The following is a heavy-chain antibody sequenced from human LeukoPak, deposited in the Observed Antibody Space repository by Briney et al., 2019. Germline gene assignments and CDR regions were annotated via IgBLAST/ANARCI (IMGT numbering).Heavy chain of an antibody. CDR2: IYPDDADT. CDR3: ARPNITNYYDISGYDGFDF. D-gene: IGHD3-22*01. V-gene: IGHV5-51*01. J-gene: IGHJ3*01. Sequence: PGHSLKISCKGSGYKFSNYWIAWVRQMPGKSLEWMGIIYPDDADTRYSPSFQGKVVISADKSINTAYLQWGTLKASDTAMYYCARPNITNYYDISGYDGFDFWGQGTMVTVSS. CDR1: GYKFSNYW.